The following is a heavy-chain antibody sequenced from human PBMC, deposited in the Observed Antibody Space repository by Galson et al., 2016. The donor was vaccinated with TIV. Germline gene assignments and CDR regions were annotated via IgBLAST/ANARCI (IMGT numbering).Heavy chain of an antibody. D-gene: IGHD2-21*02. J-gene: IGHJ6*02. CDR2: ISSGGTT. CDR1: SLNVNDNY. Sequence: SLRLSCAASSLNVNDNYMTWVRQAPGKGLEWVSIISSGGTTHYADSVRGRFTISRDNSKNTLYLQMNSLRVEDTAVYYCVRDRRHCGDNCYLYYYYGMDVWGQGTTVTVSS. V-gene: IGHV3-53*05. CDR3: VRDRRHCGDNCYLYYYYGMDV.